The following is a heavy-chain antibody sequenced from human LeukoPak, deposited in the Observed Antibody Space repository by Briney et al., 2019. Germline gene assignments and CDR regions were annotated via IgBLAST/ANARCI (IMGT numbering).Heavy chain of an antibody. CDR1: GFTFSSYS. J-gene: IGHJ4*02. D-gene: IGHD3-10*01. Sequence: GGSLRLSCAASGFTFSSYSMNWVRQAPGKGLEWVSSISSSSSYIYYADSVKGRFTISRDNAKNSLYLQMNSLRAEDTAVYYCARDWSRFGELLYYWGQGTLVTVSS. V-gene: IGHV3-21*01. CDR3: ARDWSRFGELLYY. CDR2: ISSSSSYI.